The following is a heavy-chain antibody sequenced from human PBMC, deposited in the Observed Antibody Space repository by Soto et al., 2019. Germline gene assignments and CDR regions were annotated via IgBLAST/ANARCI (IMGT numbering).Heavy chain of an antibody. D-gene: IGHD2-2*01. CDR1: GFTFRDFD. CDR3: APVPAASSYYNTDV. Sequence: GGSLRLSCEASGFTFRDFDIYWVRQAAGEGLECVSGIVDSGGRAFYADSVQGRFTISRDNSKNTLYLEMNNLRAEDTAIYYCAPVPAASSYYNTDVWGQGTAVTVSS. CDR2: IVDSGGRA. V-gene: IGHV3-23*01. J-gene: IGHJ6*02.